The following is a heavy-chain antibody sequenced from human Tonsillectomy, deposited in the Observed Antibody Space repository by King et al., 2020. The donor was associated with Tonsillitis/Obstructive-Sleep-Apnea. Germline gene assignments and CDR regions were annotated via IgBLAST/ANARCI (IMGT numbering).Heavy chain of an antibody. CDR2: IFHSGGT. J-gene: IGHJ3*02. V-gene: IGHV4-59*02. CDR1: GDSVSPYY. CDR3: ARESSIVGDAFDI. Sequence: LQLQESGPGLVKPSETLSLTCTVSGDSVSPYYWNWVRQPPGKGLGWIGYIFHSGGTNYNPSLQSRVTISVDTSKNQFSLKLSSVTAADTAVYYCARESSIVGDAFDIWGQGTMVTVSS. D-gene: IGHD1-26*01.